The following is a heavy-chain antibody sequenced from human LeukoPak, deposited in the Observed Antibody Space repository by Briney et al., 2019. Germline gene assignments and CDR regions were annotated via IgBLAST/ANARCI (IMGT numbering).Heavy chain of an antibody. J-gene: IGHJ4*02. CDR3: ARGPPNWGYDN. D-gene: IGHD7-27*01. CDR2: MSPNSGDT. V-gene: IGHV1-8*01. CDR1: GYTFTSYD. Sequence: ASVKVSCKASGYTFTSYDFNWVRQATGQRPEWMGWMSPNSGDTGYAQKFQDRVTMTRNTSISTAYMELTSLRSDDTAVYYCARGPPNWGYDNWGPGTLVTVSS.